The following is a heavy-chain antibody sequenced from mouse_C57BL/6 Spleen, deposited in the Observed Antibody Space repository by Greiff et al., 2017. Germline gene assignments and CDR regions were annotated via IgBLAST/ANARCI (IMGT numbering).Heavy chain of an antibody. V-gene: IGHV1-50*01. D-gene: IGHD1-1*01. Sequence: QVQLQQPGAELVKPGASVKLSCKASGYTFTSYWMQWVKQRPGQGLEWIREIDPSDSYTNYNQKFKGKATLTVDTSSSTAYMQLSSLTSEDSAVYYCARNRLYYYGSSPSGYFDVWGTGTTVTVSS. CDR3: ARNRLYYYGSSPSGYFDV. CDR1: GYTFTSYW. CDR2: IDPSDSYT. J-gene: IGHJ1*03.